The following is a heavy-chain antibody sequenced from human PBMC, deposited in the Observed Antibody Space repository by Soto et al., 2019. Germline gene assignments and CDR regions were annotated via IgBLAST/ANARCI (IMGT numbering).Heavy chain of an antibody. D-gene: IGHD3-9*01. CDR3: AKRTAISSWYFDL. Sequence: EVQLLESGGGLVQPGGSLRLSCAASGFTFSSYAMSWVRQAPGKGLEWVAAISGSGSSTYYADSVKGRFTISRDNHKNTLHLKMSSLRADDTVVYYWAKRTAISSWYFDLWGRGTLVTVSS. CDR2: ISGSGSST. V-gene: IGHV3-23*01. CDR1: GFTFSSYA. J-gene: IGHJ2*01.